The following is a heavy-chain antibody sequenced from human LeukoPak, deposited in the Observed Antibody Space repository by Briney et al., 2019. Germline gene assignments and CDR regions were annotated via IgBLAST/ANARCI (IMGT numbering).Heavy chain of an antibody. D-gene: IGHD3-3*01. CDR1: GGTFSSYA. CDR2: IIPIFGTA. CDR3: ARGKRSKTRITIFGVARGKNYYYYYMDV. J-gene: IGHJ6*03. V-gene: IGHV1-69*13. Sequence: ASVKVSCKASGGTFSSYAISWVRQAPGQGLEWMGGIIPIFGTANYAQEFQGRVTITADESTSTAYMELSSLRSEDTAVYYCARGKRSKTRITIFGVARGKNYYYYYMDVWGKGTTVTVSS.